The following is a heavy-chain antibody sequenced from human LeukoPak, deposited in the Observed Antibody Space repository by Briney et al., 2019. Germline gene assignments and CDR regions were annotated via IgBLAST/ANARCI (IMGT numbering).Heavy chain of an antibody. J-gene: IGHJ4*02. CDR2: ISSSGSTI. V-gene: IGHV3-11*04. CDR1: GFTFSDYY. CDR3: ARVRGLEEQWLSYFDY. Sequence: PGGSLRLSCAASGFTFSDYYMSWIRQAPGKGLEWVSYISSSGSTIYYADSVKGRFTISRDNAKNSLYLQMNSLRAEDTAVYYCARVRGLEEQWLSYFDYWGQGTLVTVSS. D-gene: IGHD6-19*01.